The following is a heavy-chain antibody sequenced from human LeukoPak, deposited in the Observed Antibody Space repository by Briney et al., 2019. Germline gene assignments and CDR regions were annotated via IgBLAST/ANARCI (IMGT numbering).Heavy chain of an antibody. CDR3: ARDGDVTVTSHPYYYYYMDV. CDR1: GYTFTSYY. V-gene: IGHV1-46*01. Sequence: GASVKVSCKASGYTFTSYYMHWVRQAPGQGLEWMGIINPSGGSTSYAQKFQGRVTITTDESTSTAYMELSSLRSEDTAVYYCARDGDVTVTSHPYYYYYMDVWGKGTTVTVSS. D-gene: IGHD4-17*01. J-gene: IGHJ6*03. CDR2: INPSGGST.